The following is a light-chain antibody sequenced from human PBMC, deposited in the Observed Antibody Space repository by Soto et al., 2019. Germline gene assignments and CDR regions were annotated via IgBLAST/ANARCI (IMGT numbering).Light chain of an antibody. CDR3: CLSPGSLTWL. CDR1: GSDVGDSSH. J-gene: IGLJ3*02. Sequence: QSALTQPRSVSGSPGQSVPISCTATGSDVGDSSHVSWYQLHPGKAPKLMIYEVNNRPSGVPDRFSGSKSGSTASLTISGLQAEDEAEYYCCLSPGSLTWLFGGGTKLTVL. V-gene: IGLV2-11*01. CDR2: EVN.